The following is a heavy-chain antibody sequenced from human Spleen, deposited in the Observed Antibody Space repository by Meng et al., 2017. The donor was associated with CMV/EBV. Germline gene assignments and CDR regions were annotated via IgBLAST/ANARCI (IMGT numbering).Heavy chain of an antibody. V-gene: IGHV4-39*07. CDR3: ARDILNYGGPFDY. CDR1: GGSISSSSYY. CDR2: IYYSGST. J-gene: IGHJ4*02. Sequence: QRQLQESGPGLVKPSETLSLTCTVSGGSISSSSYYWGWIRQPPGKGLEWIGSIYYSGSTYYNPSLKSRVTISVDTSKNQFSLKLSSVTAADTAVYYCARDILNYGGPFDYWGQGTLVTVSS. D-gene: IGHD4-23*01.